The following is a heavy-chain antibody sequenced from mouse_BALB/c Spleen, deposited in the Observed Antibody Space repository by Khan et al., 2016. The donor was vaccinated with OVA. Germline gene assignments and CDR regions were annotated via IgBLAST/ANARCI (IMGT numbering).Heavy chain of an antibody. Sequence: EVQLVESGGGLVQPGGSRKLSCVASGFTFSSFGMHWVRQAPEKGLEWVAYISGDSSTIYYTETVKGRFTISRDNPKNTLFLQMTSLRSEDIAMYYCSRSYFYGYYFDQWGQGTTLTVSS. V-gene: IGHV5-17*02. D-gene: IGHD1-1*01. CDR1: GFTFSSFG. J-gene: IGHJ2*01. CDR2: ISGDSSTI. CDR3: SRSYFYGYYFDQ.